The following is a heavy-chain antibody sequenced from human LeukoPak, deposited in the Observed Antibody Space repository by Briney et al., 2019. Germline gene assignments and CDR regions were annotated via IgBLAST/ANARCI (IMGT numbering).Heavy chain of an antibody. CDR1: GFTFSSYW. D-gene: IGHD2-15*01. CDR2: INSDGSGT. Sequence: GGSLRLSCAASGFTFSSYWMHWVRQAPGKGLVWVSRINSDGSGTSYADSVKGRFTISRDNTKNTLYLQMNSLRAEDTAMYYCARGYCSGGSCYLRASAFDIWGQGTMVTVSS. V-gene: IGHV3-74*01. J-gene: IGHJ3*02. CDR3: ARGYCSGGSCYLRASAFDI.